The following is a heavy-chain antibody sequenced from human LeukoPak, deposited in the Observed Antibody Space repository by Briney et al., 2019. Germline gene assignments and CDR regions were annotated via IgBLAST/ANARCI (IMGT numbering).Heavy chain of an antibody. Sequence: GSLRLSCAASGFTFSSYAMSWVRQAPGKGLEWVSAISGSGGSTYYADSVRGRFTISRDNSKNTLYLQMNSLRAEDTAVYYCAKDRVVVPAAIDYWGQGTLVTVSS. CDR1: GFTFSSYA. CDR2: ISGSGGST. J-gene: IGHJ4*02. CDR3: AKDRVVVPAAIDY. D-gene: IGHD2-2*02. V-gene: IGHV3-23*01.